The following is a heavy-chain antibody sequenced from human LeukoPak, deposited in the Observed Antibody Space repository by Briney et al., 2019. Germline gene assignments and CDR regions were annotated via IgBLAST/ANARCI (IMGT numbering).Heavy chain of an antibody. Sequence: SETLSLTCTVSGYSISSGYYWGWIRQPPGKGLEWIGSIYHSGSTYYNPSLKSRVTISVDTSKNQFSLKLSSVTAADTAVYYCAREGEQWLVRDYYYYMDVWGKGTTVTVSS. V-gene: IGHV4-38-2*02. CDR2: IYHSGST. CDR3: AREGEQWLVRDYYYYMDV. D-gene: IGHD6-19*01. CDR1: GYSISSGYY. J-gene: IGHJ6*03.